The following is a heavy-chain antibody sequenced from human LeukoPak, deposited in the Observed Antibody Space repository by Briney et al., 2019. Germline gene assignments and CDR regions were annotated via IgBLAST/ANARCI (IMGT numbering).Heavy chain of an antibody. D-gene: IGHD4-17*01. CDR2: INPNSGGT. CDR1: GYTFTGYY. J-gene: IGHJ4*02. Sequence: ASVKVSCKASGYTFTGYYMHWVRQAPGQGLEWMGWINPNSGGTNYAQKFQGRVTMTRDTSINTAYMELSRLRSDDTAVYYCARGGMTTMTTLLSYWGQGSLVTVSS. V-gene: IGHV1-2*02. CDR3: ARGGMTTMTTLLSY.